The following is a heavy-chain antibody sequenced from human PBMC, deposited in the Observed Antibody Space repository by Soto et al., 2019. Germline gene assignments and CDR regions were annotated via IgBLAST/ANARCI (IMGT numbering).Heavy chain of an antibody. CDR3: AKVRRSGGLRSLY. D-gene: IGHD3-22*01. CDR1: GFTFSSYA. Sequence: EVQLLESGGGLVQPGGSLRLSCAASGFTFSSYAMSWVRQAPGKGLEWVSAIGVSGDTTYYADSVKGRFTISRDNSKNTLYLQMGTLRADEKAVDYCAKVRRSGGLRSLYWGQGTLVTVSS. V-gene: IGHV3-23*01. J-gene: IGHJ4*02. CDR2: IGVSGDTT.